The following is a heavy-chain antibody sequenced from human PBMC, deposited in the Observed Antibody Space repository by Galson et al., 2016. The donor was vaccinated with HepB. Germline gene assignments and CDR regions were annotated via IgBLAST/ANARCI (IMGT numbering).Heavy chain of an antibody. J-gene: IGHJ4*02. Sequence: PALVKPTQTLTLTCTVSGFSLTTGAVGVGWIRQPPGKALEWLALVYWDSDTRYNPSLRSRLNLTKDTSKSQVFLTVTEMDPMDTGTYYCAHRRGPAAGTFDNWGQGTVVTVSS. CDR1: GFSLTTGAVG. D-gene: IGHD6-13*01. CDR2: VYWDSDT. CDR3: AHRRGPAAGTFDN. V-gene: IGHV2-5*02.